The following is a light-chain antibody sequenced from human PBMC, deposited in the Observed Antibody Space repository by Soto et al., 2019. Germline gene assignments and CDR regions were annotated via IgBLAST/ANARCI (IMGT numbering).Light chain of an antibody. Sequence: DIQMTQFPSTLSASVGDRVTITCRASESISSWLAWYQQKPGKAPKILIYKASTLQSGVPSRFTGSGSGTEFTLTISRLQPDDFATYYCQHYSVFPLTFGGGTKVEIK. J-gene: IGKJ4*01. V-gene: IGKV1-5*03. CDR3: QHYSVFPLT. CDR2: KAS. CDR1: ESISSW.